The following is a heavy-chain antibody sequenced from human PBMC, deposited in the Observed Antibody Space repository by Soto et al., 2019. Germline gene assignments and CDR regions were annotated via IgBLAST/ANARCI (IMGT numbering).Heavy chain of an antibody. CDR2: VNLDGSEK. V-gene: IGHV3-7*01. J-gene: IGHJ4*02. CDR1: GFTFSSYC. D-gene: IGHD3-10*01. Sequence: EVQLVESGGGLVQPGGSLRLSCAASGFTFSSYCMSWVRQAPGKGLEWVANVNLDGSEKYYVDSVKGRFTISRDNAKNSLYLQMNSLRAEDTAVYYCARDYYFRSGGVDYWGQGTLVTVSS. CDR3: ARDYYFRSGGVDY.